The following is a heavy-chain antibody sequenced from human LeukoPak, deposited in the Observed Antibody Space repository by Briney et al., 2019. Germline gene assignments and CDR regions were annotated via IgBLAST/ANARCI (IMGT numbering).Heavy chain of an antibody. V-gene: IGHV3-21*01. CDR2: ISTTSDYI. Sequence: PGGSLRLSCAASGFAFSDYSMNWVRQAPGKGLEWVSSISTTSDYIHYADSLKGRVAISRDNAKNSLYLQMNSLRAEDTAVYYCARGGIYSQGFDYWGQESLVTVSS. J-gene: IGHJ4*02. CDR3: ARGGIYSQGFDY. CDR1: GFAFSDYS. D-gene: IGHD6-13*01.